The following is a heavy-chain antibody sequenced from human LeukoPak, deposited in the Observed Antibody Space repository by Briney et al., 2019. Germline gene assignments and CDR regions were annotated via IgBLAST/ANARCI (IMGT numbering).Heavy chain of an antibody. CDR3: ASGSIQLWPDDAFDI. J-gene: IGHJ3*02. CDR1: GFTFSSHA. CDR2: IKQDGSEK. D-gene: IGHD5-18*01. V-gene: IGHV3-7*01. Sequence: GGSLRLSCAASGFTFSSHAMSWIRQAPGKGLEWVANIKQDGSEKYYVDSVKGRFTISRDNAKNSLYLQMNSLRAEDTAVYYCASGSIQLWPDDAFDIWGQGTMVTVSS.